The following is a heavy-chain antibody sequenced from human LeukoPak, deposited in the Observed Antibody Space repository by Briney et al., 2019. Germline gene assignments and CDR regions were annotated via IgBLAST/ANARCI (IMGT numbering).Heavy chain of an antibody. D-gene: IGHD2-21*02. V-gene: IGHV4-59*01. CDR3: ARAQKWYRGGDCSNYYFDY. J-gene: IGHJ4*02. CDR2: IYYSGST. CDR1: GGSISSYY. Sequence: SETLSLTCTVSGGSISSYYWSWIRQPPGKGLEWIGYIYYSGSTNYNPSLKSRVTISVDTSKNQFSLKLSSVTAADTAVYYSARAQKWYRGGDCSNYYFDYWGQGTLVTVSS.